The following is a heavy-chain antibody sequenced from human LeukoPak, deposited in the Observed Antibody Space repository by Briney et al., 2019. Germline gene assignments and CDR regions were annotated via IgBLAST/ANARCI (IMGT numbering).Heavy chain of an antibody. V-gene: IGHV3-30*01. J-gene: IGHJ5*02. CDR3: ARGGFTDYYDSSGPILPYDWFDP. CDR1: GFTFSSYA. CDR2: ISYDGSNK. D-gene: IGHD3-22*01. Sequence: GGSLRLSCAASGFTFSSYAMHWVRQAPGKGLEWVAVISYDGSNKYYADSVKGRFTISRDNSKNTLYLQMNSLRAEDTAVYYCARGGFTDYYDSSGPILPYDWFDPWGQGTLVTVSS.